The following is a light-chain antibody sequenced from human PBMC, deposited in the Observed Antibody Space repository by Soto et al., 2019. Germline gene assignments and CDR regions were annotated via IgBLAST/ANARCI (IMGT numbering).Light chain of an antibody. CDR1: SSDVGGYNY. J-gene: IGLJ2*01. CDR3: SSYAGSNNLV. Sequence: QSDLTQPPSASGSPGQSITISCTGISSDVGGYNYVSWYQQHPGKAPKLMIYEVSKRPSGVPDRFSGSKSGNTASLTVSGLQAEDEADYYCSSYAGSNNLVFGGGTKLTVL. V-gene: IGLV2-8*01. CDR2: EVS.